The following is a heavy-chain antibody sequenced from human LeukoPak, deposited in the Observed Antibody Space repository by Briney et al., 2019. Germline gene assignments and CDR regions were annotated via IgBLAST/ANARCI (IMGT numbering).Heavy chain of an antibody. CDR2: ISSNGGST. J-gene: IGHJ3*02. CDR1: GFTFSSYA. Sequence: PGVSLRLSCSASGFTFSSYAMHWVRQAPGKGLEYVSAISSNGGSTYYADSVKGRFTISRDNSKNTLYLQMSSLRAEDTAVYYCVRGFTMVRGAHAFDIWGQGTMVTVSS. V-gene: IGHV3-64D*06. D-gene: IGHD3-10*01. CDR3: VRGFTMVRGAHAFDI.